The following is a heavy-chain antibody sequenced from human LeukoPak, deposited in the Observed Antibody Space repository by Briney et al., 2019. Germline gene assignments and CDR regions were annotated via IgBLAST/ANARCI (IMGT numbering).Heavy chain of an antibody. J-gene: IGHJ4*02. V-gene: IGHV4-59*01. Sequence: SETLSLTCTVSGGSISSYYWSWIRQPPGKRLEWIGHIYYSGSTNYSPSLKSRVTISVDTSKNQFSLKLSSVTAADTAVYFCASRSSISSGYQDTLYYFDSWGQGTLVTASP. CDR1: GGSISSYY. CDR2: IYYSGST. D-gene: IGHD3-3*01. CDR3: ASRSSISSGYQDTLYYFDS.